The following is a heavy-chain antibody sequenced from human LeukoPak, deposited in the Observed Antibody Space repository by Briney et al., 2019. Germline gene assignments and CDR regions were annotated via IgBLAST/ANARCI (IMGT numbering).Heavy chain of an antibody. Sequence: VASVKVSCKASGGTFSSYAISWVRQAPGQGLEWMGRIIPILGIANYAQKFQGRVTITADKSTSTAYMELSSLRSEDTAVYYCAKDPSGSYGPDDAFDIWGQGTMVTVSS. J-gene: IGHJ3*02. CDR3: AKDPSGSYGPDDAFDI. D-gene: IGHD1-26*01. V-gene: IGHV1-69*04. CDR2: IIPILGIA. CDR1: GGTFSSYA.